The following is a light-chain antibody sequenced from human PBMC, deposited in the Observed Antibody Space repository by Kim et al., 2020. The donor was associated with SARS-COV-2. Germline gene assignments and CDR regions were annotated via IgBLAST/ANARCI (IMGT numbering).Light chain of an antibody. J-gene: IGKJ2*01. CDR3: QQSYSSPYT. V-gene: IGKV1-39*01. CDR1: QTIKTY. CDR2: AAS. Sequence: DIQMTQSPSSLSASVGDRVTITCRASQTIKTYLNWYQQKPGKAPNLLIYAASSLQSGVPSRFSGSRSGTDFTLTISSLEPEDFATYYCQQSYSSPYTFGQGTKLEI.